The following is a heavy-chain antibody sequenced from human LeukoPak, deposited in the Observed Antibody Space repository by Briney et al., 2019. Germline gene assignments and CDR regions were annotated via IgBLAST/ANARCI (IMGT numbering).Heavy chain of an antibody. V-gene: IGHV3-23*01. D-gene: IGHD3-10*01. CDR2: ISGSGGST. CDR1: GFTFSSYA. CDR3: AKASMVRGVIDMIFDY. J-gene: IGHJ4*02. Sequence: GGSLRLSCAASGFTFSSYATSWVRQAPGKGLEWVSAISGSGGSTYYADSVKGRFTISRDNSKNTLYLQMNSLRAEDTAVYYCAKASMVRGVIDMIFDYWGQGTLVTVSS.